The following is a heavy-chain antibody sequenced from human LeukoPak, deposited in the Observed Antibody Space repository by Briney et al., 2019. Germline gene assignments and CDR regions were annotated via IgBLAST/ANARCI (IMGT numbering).Heavy chain of an antibody. CDR2: ISSSGTTI. CDR1: GFTFSSNS. V-gene: IGHV3-48*02. J-gene: IGHJ4*02. Sequence: PGGSLRLSCAASGFTFSSNSMNWVRQAPGKGLECVSYISSSGTTIYYADSVKGRFTISRDNAKHSLYLQMNSLGDEDTAVYYCAKTYGPGFDYWGQGALVTVSS. CDR3: AKTYGPGFDY. D-gene: IGHD4-17*01.